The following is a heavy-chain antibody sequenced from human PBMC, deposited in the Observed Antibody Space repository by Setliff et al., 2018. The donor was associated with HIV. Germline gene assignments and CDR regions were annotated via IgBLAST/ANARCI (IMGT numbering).Heavy chain of an antibody. CDR2: IKQDGSET. CDR3: ARDLFPYYHDSRPYYSPAY. Sequence: PGGSLRLSCIASGFTFSKFWMRWVRQAPGKGLERVADIKQDGSETYYVDSVRGRFTISRDNAKSSLYLQMNSLRAEDTAVYYCARDLFPYYHDSRPYYSPAYWGQGTLVTVSS. J-gene: IGHJ4*02. V-gene: IGHV3-7*03. D-gene: IGHD3-22*01. CDR1: GFTFSKFW.